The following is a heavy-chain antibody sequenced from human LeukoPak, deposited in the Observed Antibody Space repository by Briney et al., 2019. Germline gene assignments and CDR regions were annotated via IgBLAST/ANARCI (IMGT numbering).Heavy chain of an antibody. D-gene: IGHD1-26*01. J-gene: IGHJ4*02. CDR2: IYGGGST. Sequence: GGSLRLSCAASGFTVSSNYMSWVRQAPGKGLEWVSAIYGGGSTHYADSVKGRFTISRDNSKNTLYLQMNSLRAEDTAVYYCTSLVGAERFDYWGQGTLVTVSS. V-gene: IGHV3-53*01. CDR3: TSLVGAERFDY. CDR1: GFTVSSNY.